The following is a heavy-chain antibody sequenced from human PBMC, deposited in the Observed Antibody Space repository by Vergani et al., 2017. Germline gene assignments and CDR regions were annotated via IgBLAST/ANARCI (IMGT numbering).Heavy chain of an antibody. CDR3: SCSRSLDYYYGMDV. V-gene: IGHV1-2*02. CDR1: GYTFIGYY. D-gene: IGHD2-15*01. J-gene: IGHJ6*02. Sequence: QVQLVQSGAEVKKPGASVKVSCKAFGYTFIGYYMHWVRQAPGQGLEWMGWINPNSGGTNYSQKFQGRVTMTRDTSISTAYMERSRLRSDDTAVYYCSCSRSLDYYYGMDVWGQGTTVTVSS. CDR2: INPNSGGT.